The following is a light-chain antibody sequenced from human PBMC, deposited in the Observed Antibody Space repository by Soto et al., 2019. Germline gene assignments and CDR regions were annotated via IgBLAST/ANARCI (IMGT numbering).Light chain of an antibody. CDR3: SSYAGSNNFV. V-gene: IGLV2-8*01. CDR1: SSDVGGYNY. CDR2: EVS. Sequence: ALTQPPSASGSPGQSVTISCTGTSSDVGGYNYVSWYQQHPGKAPKLMIYEVSERPSGVPDRFSGSKSSNTASLTVSGLQAEDEADYYCSSYAGSNNFVFGTGTKLTVL. J-gene: IGLJ1*01.